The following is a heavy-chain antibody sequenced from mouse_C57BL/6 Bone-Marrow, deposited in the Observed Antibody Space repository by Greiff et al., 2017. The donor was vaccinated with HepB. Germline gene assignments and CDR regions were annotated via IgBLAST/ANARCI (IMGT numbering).Heavy chain of an antibody. CDR1: GFAFSDYY. J-gene: IGHJ3*01. D-gene: IGHD2-4*01. V-gene: IGHV5-12*01. Sequence: EVHLVESGGGLVQPGGSLKLSCAASGFAFSDYYMYWVRQTPEKRLEWVAYISNGGGSTYYPDTVKGRFTISRDNAKNTLYLQMSRLKSEDTAMYYCARHGGLRRFAYWGQGTLVTVSA. CDR3: ARHGGLRRFAY. CDR2: ISNGGGST.